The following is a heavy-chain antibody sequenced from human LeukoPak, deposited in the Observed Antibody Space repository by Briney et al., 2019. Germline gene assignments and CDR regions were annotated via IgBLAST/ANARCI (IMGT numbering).Heavy chain of an antibody. V-gene: IGHV4-34*01. CDR3: ARHVITMVRGVITWTPYYYYYMDV. D-gene: IGHD3-10*01. Sequence: PSETLSLTCAVYGGSFSGYYWSWIRQPPGKGLEWIGEINHSGSTNYNPSLKSRVTISVDTSKNQFSLKLSSVTAADAAVYYCARHVITMVRGVITWTPYYYYYMDVWGKGTTVTISS. CDR2: INHSGST. J-gene: IGHJ6*03. CDR1: GGSFSGYY.